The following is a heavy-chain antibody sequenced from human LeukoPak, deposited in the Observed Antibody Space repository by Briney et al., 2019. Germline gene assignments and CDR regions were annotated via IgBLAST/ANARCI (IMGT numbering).Heavy chain of an antibody. D-gene: IGHD3-10*01. V-gene: IGHV4-39*01. CDR1: GASISSSDYY. CDR2: IYYTGNT. CDR3: ARHGVQGVGPVDY. J-gene: IGHJ4*02. Sequence: SSETLSLTCTISGASISSSDYYWGWIRQPPGKGLKWIGSIYYTGNTYYNPSLKSRVTISVDTSKNQFSLKLSSVTAADTAVYYGARHGVQGVGPVDYWGQGTLVTVSS.